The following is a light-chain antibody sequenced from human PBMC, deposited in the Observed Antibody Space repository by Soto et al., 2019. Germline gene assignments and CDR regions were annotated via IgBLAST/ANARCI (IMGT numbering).Light chain of an antibody. CDR2: GAS. J-gene: IGKJ5*01. Sequence: EIVMTHSPAILSVSPWESATLSLRAGENVRTKVGWYQQKPGQAPRLLIYGASTRATGIPDRFSGSGSGTQFTLTISRLQSEDSAVHFCQQNNRWPHITFGQGTRLEIK. CDR1: ENVRTK. CDR3: QQNNRWPHIT. V-gene: IGKV3-15*01.